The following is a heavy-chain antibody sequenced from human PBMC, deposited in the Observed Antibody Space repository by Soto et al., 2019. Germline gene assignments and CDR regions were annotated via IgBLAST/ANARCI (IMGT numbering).Heavy chain of an antibody. Sequence: EVQLVESGGGLVQPGGSLRLSCAASGFIFSDDWMAWVRQAPGKGLEWVANIKEDGSRKYYMESAKGRITISRDNAKNSLFLQMNSLRVEDTAVYYGVSFEAIGSWGQGTLVTVSS. CDR1: GFIFSDDW. CDR2: IKEDGSRK. V-gene: IGHV3-7*01. CDR3: VSFEAIGS. J-gene: IGHJ4*02.